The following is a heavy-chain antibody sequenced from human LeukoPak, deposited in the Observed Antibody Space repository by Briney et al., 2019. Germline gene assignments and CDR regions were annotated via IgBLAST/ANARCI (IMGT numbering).Heavy chain of an antibody. D-gene: IGHD3-3*01. Sequence: PGGSLRLPCAASGFTFNNYGFHWVRQAPGKALEWVALISHDGRNEYYADSVKGRFTISRDNSKNTLYLQMNSLRAEDTAVYYCAREDLGVVIINYYGMDVWGQGTTVTVSS. CDR2: ISHDGRNE. CDR3: AREDLGVVIINYYGMDV. CDR1: GFTFNNYG. V-gene: IGHV3-30*03. J-gene: IGHJ6*02.